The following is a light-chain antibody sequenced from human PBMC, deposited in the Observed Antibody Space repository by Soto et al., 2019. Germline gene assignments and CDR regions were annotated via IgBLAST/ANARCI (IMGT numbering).Light chain of an antibody. CDR3: QQYNNWPTWT. CDR2: GAS. V-gene: IGKV3-15*01. Sequence: IVMTQSPATLSVSPGERVTLSCRASQSVGSDLAWYQQKPGQGPRLLIFGASTRATGIPARFSGSGSGTEFTLTISSLQSEDFAVYHCQQYNNWPTWTFGQGTKVDIK. CDR1: QSVGSD. J-gene: IGKJ1*01.